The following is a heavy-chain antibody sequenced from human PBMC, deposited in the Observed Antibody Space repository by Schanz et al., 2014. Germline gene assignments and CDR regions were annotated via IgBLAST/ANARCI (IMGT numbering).Heavy chain of an antibody. CDR2: IWYDGSNK. Sequence: QVQLVESGGGVVQPGRPLRLSCAASGFTFSSYGMHWVRQAPGKGLEWVAIIWYDGSNKYYADSVKGRFTISRDNSKNTLSLQMSSLRAEDTAVYYCARDGDFDYWGQGTLVTVSS. V-gene: IGHV3-33*01. J-gene: IGHJ4*02. CDR3: ARDGDFDY. CDR1: GFTFSSYG.